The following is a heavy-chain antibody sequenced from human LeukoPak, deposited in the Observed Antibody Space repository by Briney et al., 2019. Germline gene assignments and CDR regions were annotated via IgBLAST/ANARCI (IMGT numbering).Heavy chain of an antibody. CDR3: SRGANFCYYGMDD. Sequence: KPSETLSLTCAVYGGSFSGYYWSWIRQPPGKGLEWIGEINHSGSTNYNPSLKSRVTISVDTSKNKFSLKLSSVTAADTAVYYCSRGANFCYYGMDDWDQGTTVTVSS. J-gene: IGHJ6*02. CDR2: INHSGST. D-gene: IGHD2-15*01. CDR1: GGSFSGYY. V-gene: IGHV4-34*01.